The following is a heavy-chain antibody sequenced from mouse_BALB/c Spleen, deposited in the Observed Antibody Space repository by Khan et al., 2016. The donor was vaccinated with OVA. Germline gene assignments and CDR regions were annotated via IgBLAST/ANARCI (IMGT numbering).Heavy chain of an antibody. V-gene: IGHV5-6-3*01. Sequence: EVQGVESGGGLVQPGGSLKLSCAASGFTFSSYGMSWVRQTPDKRLELVATINSNGGSTYYPDSVKGRFTISRDNAKKTLYLQMSSLKSEDTAMYYCARMARTINWGQGTTLTVSS. CDR1: GFTFSSYG. CDR3: ARMARTIN. CDR2: INSNGGST. J-gene: IGHJ2*01.